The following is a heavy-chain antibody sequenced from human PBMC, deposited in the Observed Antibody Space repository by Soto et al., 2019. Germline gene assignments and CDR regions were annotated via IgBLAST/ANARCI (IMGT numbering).Heavy chain of an antibody. CDR2: ISGSGGST. Sequence: GGSLRLSCAASGFTFSSYAMSWVRQAPGKGLEWVSAISGSGGSTYYADSVKGRFTISRDNSKNTLYLQMNSLRAEDTAVYYCAKEIYGALDAYYDFWSGYYLFDYWGQGTLVTVSS. D-gene: IGHD3-3*01. J-gene: IGHJ4*02. V-gene: IGHV3-23*01. CDR1: GFTFSSYA. CDR3: AKEIYGALDAYYDFWSGYYLFDY.